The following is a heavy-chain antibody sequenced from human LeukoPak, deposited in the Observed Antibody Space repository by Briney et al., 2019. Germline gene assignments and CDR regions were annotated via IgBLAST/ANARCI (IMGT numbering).Heavy chain of an antibody. V-gene: IGHV3-30-3*01. CDR3: AKGLIPIAAAGPFDY. CDR1: GFTFSSYA. Sequence: GGSLRLSCAASGFTFSSYAMHWVRQAPGKGLEWVAVISYDGSNKYYADSVKGRFTISRDNSKNTLYLEMNSLRAEDTAVYYCAKGLIPIAAAGPFDYWGQGTLVTVSS. D-gene: IGHD6-13*01. CDR2: ISYDGSNK. J-gene: IGHJ4*02.